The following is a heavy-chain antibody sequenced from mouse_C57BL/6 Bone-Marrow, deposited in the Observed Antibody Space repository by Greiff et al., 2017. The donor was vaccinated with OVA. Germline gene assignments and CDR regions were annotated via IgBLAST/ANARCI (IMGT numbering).Heavy chain of an antibody. V-gene: IGHV1-47*01. CDR2: FHPYNDDT. D-gene: IGHD1-1*01. CDR3: ARGGGSSYEAMDY. CDR1: GYTFTTYP. Sequence: QVQLQQSGAELVKPGASVKMSCKASGYTFTTYPIEWMKQNHGKSLEWIGNFHPYNDDTKYNEKFKGKATLTVETSSRTVYLELSRLTSDDSAVYYGARGGGSSYEAMDYWGQGTSVTVAA. J-gene: IGHJ4*01.